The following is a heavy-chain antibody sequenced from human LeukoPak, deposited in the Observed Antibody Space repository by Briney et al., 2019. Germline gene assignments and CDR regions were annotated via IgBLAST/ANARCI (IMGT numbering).Heavy chain of an antibody. CDR2: IYYSGST. J-gene: IGHJ6*03. CDR1: AGSISSSSYF. V-gene: IGHV4-39*01. CDR3: ARQKRDYGGNILYYYYMDV. Sequence: SETLSLTCSVSAGSISSSSYFWGWIRQPPGMGLEWIGTIYYSGSTFYNPSLKSRVTISVDTAKSQFSLKLSSVTAADTAVYYCARQKRDYGGNILYYYYMDVWGKGTTVTVSS. D-gene: IGHD4-23*01.